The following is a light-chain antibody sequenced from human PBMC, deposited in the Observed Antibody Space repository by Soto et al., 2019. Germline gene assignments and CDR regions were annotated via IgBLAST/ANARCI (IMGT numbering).Light chain of an antibody. J-gene: IGKJ1*01. CDR1: QSVSSSY. CDR2: GAS. Sequence: EIVLTQSPGTLSLSQGEGATLSCRASQSVSSSYFAWYQQKPGQAPRLLIYGASSRATGIPDRFSGSGSGIDFTLTISRLEPEDFAVYYCQQYGSSPWTFGQGTKVETK. CDR3: QQYGSSPWT. V-gene: IGKV3-20*01.